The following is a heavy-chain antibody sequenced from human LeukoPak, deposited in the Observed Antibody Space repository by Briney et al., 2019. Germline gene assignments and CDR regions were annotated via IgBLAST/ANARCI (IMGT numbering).Heavy chain of an antibody. CDR1: GYSISSGYY. J-gene: IGHJ4*02. Sequence: SETLSLTCTVSGYSISSGYYWGWIRQPPGKGLEWIGSIYHSGSTYYNPSLKSRVTISVDTSKNQFSLKLSSVTAADTAVYYCARSIGYSYGRLVDYWGQGTLVTVSS. V-gene: IGHV4-38-2*02. CDR2: IYHSGST. D-gene: IGHD5-18*01. CDR3: ARSIGYSYGRLVDY.